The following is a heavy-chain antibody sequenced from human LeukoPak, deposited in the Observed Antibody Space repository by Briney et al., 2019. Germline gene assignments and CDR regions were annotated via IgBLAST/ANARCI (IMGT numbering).Heavy chain of an antibody. V-gene: IGHV3-64*01. CDR1: GFTFSSYA. CDR2: ISSNGGST. CDR3: ARSKRNGFDI. Sequence: GGSLRLSCAASGFTFSSYAMHWVRQAPGKGLEYVSAISSNGGSTYYANSVKGRFTISRDNAMNSVYLQMNSLRAEDTAVYYCARSKRNGFDIWGQGTMVTVSS. J-gene: IGHJ3*02.